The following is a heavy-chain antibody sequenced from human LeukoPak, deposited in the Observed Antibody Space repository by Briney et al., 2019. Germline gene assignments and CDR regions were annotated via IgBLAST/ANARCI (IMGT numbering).Heavy chain of an antibody. D-gene: IGHD1-1*01. CDR3: ARHDYNWKTFDY. CDR1: GGSIISSYY. CDR2: IYDSGNG. J-gene: IGHJ4*02. V-gene: IGHV4-59*08. Sequence: SETLSLTCTVSGGSIISSYYWSWVRQPPGKGLEWIGYIYDSGNGNYNPSLESRVTISLDTSKNQFSLKLSYVTAADTAVYYCARHDYNWKTFDYWGQGTLVTVSS.